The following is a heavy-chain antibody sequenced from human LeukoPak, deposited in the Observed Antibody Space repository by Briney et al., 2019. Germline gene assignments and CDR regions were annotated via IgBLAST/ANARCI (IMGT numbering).Heavy chain of an antibody. V-gene: IGHV3-23*01. Sequence: GGSRRLSCAASGFTFSTYAMSWVRQAPGKGLEWVSAISGSGRSTYYADSVKGRFTISRDNSKNTLYLQMNSLRAEVTAVYYCAAYYDFWSGYYTGYYMDVWGKGATVTVSS. CDR1: GFTFSTYA. D-gene: IGHD3-3*01. CDR3: AAYYDFWSGYYTGYYMDV. CDR2: ISGSGRST. J-gene: IGHJ6*03.